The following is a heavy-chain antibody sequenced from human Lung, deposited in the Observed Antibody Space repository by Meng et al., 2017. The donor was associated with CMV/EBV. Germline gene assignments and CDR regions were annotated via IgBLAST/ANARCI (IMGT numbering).Heavy chain of an antibody. CDR2: IRYDGSNK. CDR3: AKDLSTSTNCPRH. D-gene: IGHD2-2*01. CDR1: GFSFSSYG. V-gene: IGHV3-30*02. J-gene: IGHJ4*02. Sequence: GESLKISCAASGFSFSSYGMHWVRQAPGKGLEWVAFIRYDGSNKYYADSVNARFTISRDNSKSTVSLQMNSLRPEDTAVYYCAKDLSTSTNCPRHWGQGTLVTVSS.